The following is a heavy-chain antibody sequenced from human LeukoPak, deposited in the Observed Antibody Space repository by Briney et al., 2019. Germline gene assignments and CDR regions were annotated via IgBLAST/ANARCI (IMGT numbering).Heavy chain of an antibody. CDR2: ISGSGGST. Sequence: GGSLRFSCEAPGFTFSSYAMTWVRQAPGKGLEWVSAISGSGGSTYYADSVKGRFTMSRDNSKNTLYLQMNSLRAEDTAIYYCAKSGTGYYTYFDYWGQGTLVTVSS. D-gene: IGHD3/OR15-3a*01. CDR3: AKSGTGYYTYFDY. CDR1: GFTFSSYA. V-gene: IGHV3-23*01. J-gene: IGHJ4*02.